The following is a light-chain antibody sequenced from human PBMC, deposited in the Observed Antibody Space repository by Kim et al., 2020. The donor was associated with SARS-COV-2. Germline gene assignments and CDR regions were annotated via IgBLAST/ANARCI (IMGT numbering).Light chain of an antibody. Sequence: QSITISCTGPSSDVGGYKYVSWYQQHPGKAPKLVIYAVDNRPSGVSIRFSGSKSGNTASLTISGLQAEDEADYYCSSYIRGSTNYVFGTGTKVTVL. V-gene: IGLV2-14*01. CDR1: SSDVGGYKY. CDR2: AVD. J-gene: IGLJ1*01. CDR3: SSYIRGSTNYV.